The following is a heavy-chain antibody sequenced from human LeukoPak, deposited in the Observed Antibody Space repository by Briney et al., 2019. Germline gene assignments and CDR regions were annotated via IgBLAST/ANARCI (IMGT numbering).Heavy chain of an antibody. CDR3: ARDRAVGVSTY. J-gene: IGHJ4*02. Sequence: GGSLRLSCAASGFTFDDYGMSWVRQAPGKGLEWVSGINWNGGSTGYADSVKGRFTIYRDNAKNSMYLKMNSLRAEDTALYYCARDRAVGVSTYWGQGTLVTVSS. CDR1: GFTFDDYG. V-gene: IGHV3-20*04. D-gene: IGHD1-26*01. CDR2: INWNGGST.